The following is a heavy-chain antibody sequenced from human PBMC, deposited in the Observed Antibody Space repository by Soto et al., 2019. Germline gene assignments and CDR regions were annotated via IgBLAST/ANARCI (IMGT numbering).Heavy chain of an antibody. Sequence: PGESLKISCKGSGYSFTSYWIGWVRRMPGKGLEWMGIIYPGDSDTRYSPSFQGQVTISADKSISTAYLQWSSLKASDTAMYYCASPGGSSSSQADGMDVWGQGTTVTVSS. V-gene: IGHV5-51*01. D-gene: IGHD6-6*01. CDR3: ASPGGSSSSQADGMDV. CDR1: GYSFTSYW. J-gene: IGHJ6*02. CDR2: IYPGDSDT.